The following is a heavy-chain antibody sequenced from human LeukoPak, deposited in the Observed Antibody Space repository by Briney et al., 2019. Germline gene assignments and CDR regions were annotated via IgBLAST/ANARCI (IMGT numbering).Heavy chain of an antibody. CDR3: ARGGGID. J-gene: IGHJ4*02. Sequence: GSLRLSCAASGFTFSSYAMHWVRQAPGKGLEWVAVISYDGSNKYYADSVKGRFTISRDNSKNTLYLQMNSLRAEDTAVYYCARGGGIDWGQGTLVTVSS. D-gene: IGHD3-10*01. V-gene: IGHV3-30*04. CDR2: ISYDGSNK. CDR1: GFTFSSYA.